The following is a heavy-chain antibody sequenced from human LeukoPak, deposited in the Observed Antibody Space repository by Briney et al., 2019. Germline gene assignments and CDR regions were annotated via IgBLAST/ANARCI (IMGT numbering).Heavy chain of an antibody. CDR3: AKGQEQLWFGEGSNWFDP. V-gene: IGHV3-48*01. Sequence: GGSLRLSCAASGFTFSDYSMNWVRQAPGKGLEWISYIGIDSGNTNYADSVKGRFTISRDNSKNTLYLQMNSLRAEDTAVYYCAKGQEQLWFGEGSNWFDPWGQGTLVTVSS. J-gene: IGHJ5*02. CDR1: GFTFSDYS. D-gene: IGHD3-10*01. CDR2: IGIDSGNT.